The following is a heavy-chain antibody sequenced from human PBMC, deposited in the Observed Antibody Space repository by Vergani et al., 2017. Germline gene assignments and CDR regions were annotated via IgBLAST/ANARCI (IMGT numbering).Heavy chain of an antibody. V-gene: IGHV1-69*12. CDR2: IIPIVGTA. D-gene: IGHD3-9*01. CDR1: GGTFSSYA. Sequence: QVQLVQSGAEVKKPGSSVKVSCKASGGTFSSYAISWVRQAPGQGLEWMGGIIPIVGTANYAQKFQGRVTITAYESTSTAYMELSSLRSEDTAVYYCAGDISTYYDILTGYYYFDYWGQGTLVTVSS. CDR3: AGDISTYYDILTGYYYFDY. J-gene: IGHJ4*02.